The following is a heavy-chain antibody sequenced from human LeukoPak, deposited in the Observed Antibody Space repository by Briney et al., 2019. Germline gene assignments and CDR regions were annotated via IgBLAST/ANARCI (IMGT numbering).Heavy chain of an antibody. Sequence: SQTLSLTCTVSGGSISSGDYYWSWIRQPPGKGLEWIGYIYYSGSTYYNPSLKSRVTISVDTSKNQFSLKLSSVTAADTAVYYCARDDFWRGYLDYWGQGTLVTVSS. CDR2: IYYSGST. V-gene: IGHV4-30-4*08. J-gene: IGHJ4*02. CDR1: GGSISSGDYY. CDR3: ARDDFWRGYLDY. D-gene: IGHD3-3*01.